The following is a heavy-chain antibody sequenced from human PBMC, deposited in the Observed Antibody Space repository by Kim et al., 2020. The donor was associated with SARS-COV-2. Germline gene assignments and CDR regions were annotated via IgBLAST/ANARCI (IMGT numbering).Heavy chain of an antibody. CDR2: IYYSGST. Sequence: SETLSLTCTVSGGSISSYYWSWIRQPPGKGLEWIGYIYYSGSTNYNPSLKSRVTISVDTSKNQFSLKLSSVTAADTAVYYCASSTRPVIWFDPWGQGTLVTVSS. D-gene: IGHD2-2*01. V-gene: IGHV4-59*08. CDR3: ASSTRPVIWFDP. J-gene: IGHJ5*02. CDR1: GGSISSYY.